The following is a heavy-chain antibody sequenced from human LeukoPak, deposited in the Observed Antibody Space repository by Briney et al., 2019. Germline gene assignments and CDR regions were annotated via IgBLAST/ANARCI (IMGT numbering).Heavy chain of an antibody. CDR3: AKDRAALPVTTYNFDF. V-gene: IGHV3-23*01. CDR1: GFTFSSNG. D-gene: IGHD2-2*01. CDR2: ISGSGTGT. Sequence: GGSLRLSCAASGFTFSSNGMNWVRQAPGKGLQWVSVISGSGTGTYYADSVRGRFTISRDNSKNTLYLQMNNLGAEDTAVYYCAKDRAALPVTTYNFDFWGQGTLVTVSS. J-gene: IGHJ4*02.